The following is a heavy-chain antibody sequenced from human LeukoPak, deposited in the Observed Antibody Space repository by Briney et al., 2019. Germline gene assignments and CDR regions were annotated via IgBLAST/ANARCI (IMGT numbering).Heavy chain of an antibody. V-gene: IGHV3-21*01. CDR3: ASLEGPRDVLPLDY. CDR2: ISSSSSYI. J-gene: IGHJ4*02. CDR1: GFTFSSYS. Sequence: GGSLRLSCAASGFTFSSYSMNWVRQAPGKGLEWVSSISSSSSYIYYADSVKGRFTISRDNAKNSLYPQMNSLRAEDTAVYYCASLEGPRDVLPLDYWGQGTLVTVSS. D-gene: IGHD3-10*02.